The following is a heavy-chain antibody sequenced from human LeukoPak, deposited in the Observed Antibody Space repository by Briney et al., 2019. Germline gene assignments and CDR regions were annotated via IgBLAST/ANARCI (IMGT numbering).Heavy chain of an antibody. V-gene: IGHV1-69*05. Sequence: ASVKVSCKASGGTFSTYAINWVRQAPGQGLEWMGGIIPIFGTANYAQKFQGRVTITTDESTSTAYMELSSLRSEDTAVYYCARGFSISDYYYYMDVWGKGTTVTVSS. CDR3: ARGFSISDYYYYMDV. CDR1: GGTFSTYA. CDR2: IIPIFGTA. J-gene: IGHJ6*03. D-gene: IGHD1-14*01.